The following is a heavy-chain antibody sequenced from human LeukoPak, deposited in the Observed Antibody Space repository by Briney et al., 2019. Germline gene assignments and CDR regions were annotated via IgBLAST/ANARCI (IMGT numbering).Heavy chain of an antibody. V-gene: IGHV4-34*01. CDR1: GGSFSGYY. D-gene: IGHD6-19*01. CDR3: ARRQWLVLSYFDL. CDR2: IYYSGST. Sequence: SETLSLTCAVYGGSFSGYYWSWIRHPPGKGLEWIGSIYYSGSTYYNPSLKSRVTISVDTSKNQFSLKLSSVTAADTAVYYCARRQWLVLSYFDLWGRGTLVTVSS. J-gene: IGHJ2*01.